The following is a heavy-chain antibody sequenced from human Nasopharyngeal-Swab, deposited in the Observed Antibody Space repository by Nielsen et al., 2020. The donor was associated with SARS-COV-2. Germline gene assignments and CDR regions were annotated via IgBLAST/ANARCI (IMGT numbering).Heavy chain of an antibody. CDR3: ARGVSNPIYSGSYYDS. V-gene: IGHV4-34*01. CDR2: INHSGST. J-gene: IGHJ4*02. CDR1: GEPFSGHF. D-gene: IGHD1-26*01. Sequence: GSLRLSCQVSGEPFSGHFWGWIRQAPGKGLEWIGEINHSGSTNYSPSLKSRVSMSVDTIRTRFSMKLTSVSAADTAVYYCARGVSNPIYSGSYYDSWGQGTPVTVSS.